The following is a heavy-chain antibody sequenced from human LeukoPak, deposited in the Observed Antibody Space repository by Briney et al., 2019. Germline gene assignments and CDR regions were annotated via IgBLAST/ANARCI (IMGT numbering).Heavy chain of an antibody. V-gene: IGHV3-23*01. J-gene: IGHJ4*02. CDR3: AKDSAFRYSSGCFDY. Sequence: GGSLRPSCAASGFTFSSYAMSWVRQAPGKGLEWVSAISGSGGSTYYADSVKGRFTISRDNSKNTLYLQMNSLRAEDTAVYYCAKDSAFRYSSGCFDYWGQGTLVTVSS. CDR1: GFTFSSYA. D-gene: IGHD6-19*01. CDR2: ISGSGGST.